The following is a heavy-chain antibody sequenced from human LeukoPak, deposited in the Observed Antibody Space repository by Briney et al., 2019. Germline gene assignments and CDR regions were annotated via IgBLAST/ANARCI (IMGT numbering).Heavy chain of an antibody. Sequence: PSETLSLTCTVSGGSISSSSYYWGWIRQPPGKGLEWIGSIYYSGSTYYNPSLKSRVTISVDTSMNQFSLKLSSVTAADTAVYYCARDRSMVRGVISRGYNWFDPWGQGTLVTVSS. CDR2: IYYSGST. V-gene: IGHV4-39*07. CDR1: GGSISSSSYY. CDR3: ARDRSMVRGVISRGYNWFDP. J-gene: IGHJ5*02. D-gene: IGHD3-10*01.